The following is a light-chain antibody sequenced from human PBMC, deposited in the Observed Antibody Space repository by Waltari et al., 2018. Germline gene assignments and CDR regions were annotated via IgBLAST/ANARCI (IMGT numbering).Light chain of an antibody. CDR1: TSDIGAYDL. Sequence: HSALTQPASVSGSPGQSISISCAGTTSDIGAYDLVSWYHKYPGKAPKLIIYEVKNRPSDISPLFSASKSGDTASLTISGLQAEDEAEYYCASYVNSFALVFGGGTKVSVL. J-gene: IGLJ2*01. CDR2: EVK. CDR3: ASYVNSFALV. V-gene: IGLV2-14*01.